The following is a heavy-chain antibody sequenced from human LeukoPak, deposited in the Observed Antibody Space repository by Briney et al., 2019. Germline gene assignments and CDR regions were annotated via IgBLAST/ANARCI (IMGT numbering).Heavy chain of an antibody. CDR3: AREGGGYFDY. D-gene: IGHD2-15*01. V-gene: IGHV3-48*01. CDR2: ISSSSSTI. CDR1: GFTFSSYS. Sequence: PGGSLRLSCAASGFTFSSYSMNWVRQAPGKGLEWVSYISSSSSTIYYAASVKGRFTISRDNAKNSLYLQMNSLGAEDTAVYYCAREGGGYFDYWGQGTLVTVSS. J-gene: IGHJ4*02.